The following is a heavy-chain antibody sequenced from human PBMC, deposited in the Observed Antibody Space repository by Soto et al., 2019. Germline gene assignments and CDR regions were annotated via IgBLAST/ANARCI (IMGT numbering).Heavy chain of an antibody. CDR1: GDSVSSSSVT. CDR3: VRLIGNSWLDF. D-gene: IGHD1-26*01. V-gene: IGHV6-1*01. J-gene: IGHJ5*01. CDR2: TYYRSRWYN. Sequence: SQTLSLTCDISGDSVSSSSVTWNWIRQSPSRGLEWLGRTYYRSRWYNDCAESVKSRIIINPDTSKNQFSLHLNSVTPDDTAVYYCVRLIGNSWLDFWGQGTLVTVSS.